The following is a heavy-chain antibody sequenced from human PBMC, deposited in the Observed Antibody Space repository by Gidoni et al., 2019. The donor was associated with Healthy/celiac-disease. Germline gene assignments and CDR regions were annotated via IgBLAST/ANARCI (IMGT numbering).Heavy chain of an antibody. V-gene: IGHV4-34*01. D-gene: IGHD6-19*01. Sequence: QVQLQQWGAGLLKPSETLSLTCAVYGGSFSGYYWSWIRQPPGKGLEWNGENNHSGSTNYTPSLKSRVTISVDASKNQFSLKLSSVTAADTAVYYCASSAVAAPGYYYGMDVWGQGTTVTVSS. J-gene: IGHJ6*02. CDR3: ASSAVAAPGYYYGMDV. CDR1: GGSFSGYY. CDR2: NNHSGST.